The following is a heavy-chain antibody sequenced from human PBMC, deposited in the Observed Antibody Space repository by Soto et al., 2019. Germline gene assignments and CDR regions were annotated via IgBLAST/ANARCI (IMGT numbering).Heavy chain of an antibody. D-gene: IGHD3-10*01. J-gene: IGHJ4*02. Sequence: PSETVSLTCTVSGASMSEYFWSWIRQSPGKGLEWIGYIYYLGSTDYNPSLKSRVTISVDTSKRQFSLRLTSVTAADTAVYYCARDGYDGSGSPYPAFWGPGTQVTVSS. CDR2: IYYLGST. CDR3: ARDGYDGSGSPYPAF. CDR1: GASMSEYF. V-gene: IGHV4-59*01.